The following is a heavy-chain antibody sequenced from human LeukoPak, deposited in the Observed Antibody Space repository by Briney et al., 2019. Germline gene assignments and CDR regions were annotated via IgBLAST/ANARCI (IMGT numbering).Heavy chain of an antibody. CDR3: ARVREDCSSTSCYPRFDP. V-gene: IGHV1-8*01. CDR1: GYTFTSYD. CDR2: MNPNSGNT. J-gene: IGHJ5*02. Sequence: ASVKVSCKASGYTFTSYDINWVRQATGQGLEWMGWMNPNSGNTGYAQKFQGRVTMTRNTPISTAYMELSSLRSEDTAVYYCARVREDCSSTSCYPRFDPWGQGTLVTVSS. D-gene: IGHD2-2*01.